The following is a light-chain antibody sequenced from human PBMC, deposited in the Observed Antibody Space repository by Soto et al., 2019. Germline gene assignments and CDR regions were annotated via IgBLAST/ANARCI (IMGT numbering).Light chain of an antibody. V-gene: IGKV1-39*01. CDR2: DAT. J-gene: IGKJ1*01. Sequence: DIQMTQSPSSLSASVGDRVTITCRASQDISNYLNWYQHRLGRAPKLLIYDATRLQSGVSSRFIGSGSGTDFTLTISILQPEDFATYYFQQSYVSPRTFGPGTRVDLK. CDR3: QQSYVSPRT. CDR1: QDISNY.